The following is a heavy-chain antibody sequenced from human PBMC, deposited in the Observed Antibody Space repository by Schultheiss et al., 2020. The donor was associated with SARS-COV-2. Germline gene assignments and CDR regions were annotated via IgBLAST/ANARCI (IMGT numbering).Heavy chain of an antibody. V-gene: IGHV3-33*08. Sequence: GGSLRLSCAASGFTFSSYAMHWVRQAPGKGLEWVAFIWYDGSNKYYADSVKGRFTISRENAKNSLYLQMNSLRAGDTAVYYCARAADYYYNYGMDVWGQGTTVTVSS. D-gene: IGHD2-2*01. J-gene: IGHJ6*02. CDR3: ARAADYYYNYGMDV. CDR1: GFTFSSYA. CDR2: IWYDGSNK.